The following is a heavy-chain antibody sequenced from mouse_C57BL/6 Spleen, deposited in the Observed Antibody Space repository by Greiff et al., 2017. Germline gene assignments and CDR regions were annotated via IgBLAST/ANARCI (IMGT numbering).Heavy chain of an antibody. CDR2: ISSGSSTI. D-gene: IGHD4-1*01. J-gene: IGHJ2*01. CDR1: GFTFSDYG. CDR3: ARGGANWDQDYFDY. Sequence: EVMLLESGGGLVKPGGSLKLSCAASGFTFSDYGMHWVRQAPEKGLEWVAYISSGSSTIYYADTLKGRFTISRDNAKNTLFLQMTSLRSEDTAMYYCARGGANWDQDYFDYWGQGTTLTVSS. V-gene: IGHV5-17*01.